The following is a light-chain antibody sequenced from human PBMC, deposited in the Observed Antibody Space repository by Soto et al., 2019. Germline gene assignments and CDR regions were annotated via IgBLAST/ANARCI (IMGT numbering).Light chain of an antibody. CDR3: SSYTSSSTHWV. CDR2: EVS. V-gene: IGLV2-14*01. CDR1: SSDVGGYNY. Sequence: QSALTQPASVSGSPGQSITISCTGTSSDVGGYNYVSWYQQHPGKAPKLMIYEVSNRPSGVSNRFSGSTSGNTASLTISALQAEDEADYYCSSYTSSSTHWVFGGGTKLTVL. J-gene: IGLJ3*02.